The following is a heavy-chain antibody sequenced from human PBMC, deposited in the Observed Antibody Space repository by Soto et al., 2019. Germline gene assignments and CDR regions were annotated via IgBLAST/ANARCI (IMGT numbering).Heavy chain of an antibody. CDR3: ARGGGIYYTIDY. D-gene: IGHD3-3*01. V-gene: IGHV4-4*02. Sequence: QVHLQESGPGLVKPSGTLSLTCDVSGGSISRSNWWTWVRQPPGKGLEWIGEIYHTGNTNYNPSLKSRVAISVDKSKNQLSLNLSSVTAADTAVYYCARGGGIYYTIDYWGQGILVTVSS. CDR2: IYHTGNT. J-gene: IGHJ4*02. CDR1: GGSISRSNW.